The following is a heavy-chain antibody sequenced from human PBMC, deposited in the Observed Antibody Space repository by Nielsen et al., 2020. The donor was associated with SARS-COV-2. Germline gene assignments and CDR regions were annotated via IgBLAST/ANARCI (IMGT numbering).Heavy chain of an antibody. CDR3: ARETIDYTSSFVDY. CDR2: ITSDGSST. Sequence: GESLKISCAASGFTFGDYTMHWVRQVPGKSLEWVSLITSDGSSTYYTDSVKGRFTISRDNSNSSLFLQMNSLRPEDTAVYFCARETIDYTSSFVDYWGQGTLVTVSS. CDR1: GFTFGDYT. D-gene: IGHD4-11*01. J-gene: IGHJ4*02. V-gene: IGHV3-43*01.